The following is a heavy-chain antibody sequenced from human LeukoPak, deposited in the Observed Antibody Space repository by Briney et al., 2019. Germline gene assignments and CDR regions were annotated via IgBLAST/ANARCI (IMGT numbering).Heavy chain of an antibody. CDR3: ASTPVVYYYDSSGYFDY. D-gene: IGHD3-22*01. J-gene: IGHJ4*02. Sequence: SQTLSLTCTVSGGPISSGGYYWSWIRQHPGKGLEWIGYIYYSGSTYYNPSLKSRVTISVDTSKNQFSLKLSSVTAADTAVYYCASTPVVYYYDSSGYFDYWGQGTLVTVSS. CDR1: GGPISSGGYY. V-gene: IGHV4-31*03. CDR2: IYYSGST.